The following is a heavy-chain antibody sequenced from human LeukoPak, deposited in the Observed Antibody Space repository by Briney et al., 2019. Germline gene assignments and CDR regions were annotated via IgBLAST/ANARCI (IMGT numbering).Heavy chain of an antibody. Sequence: ASVKVSCKASGYTFTSYYMHWVRQTPGQGLEWMGIINPSGGSTSYAQKFQGRVTMTRDTSTSTVYMELSSLRSEDTAVYYCARESVYGRSRTKASITAPWWHFDYWGQGTLVTVSS. CDR3: ARESVYGRSRTKASITAPWWHFDY. D-gene: IGHD6-13*01. CDR2: INPSGGST. V-gene: IGHV1-46*01. CDR1: GYTFTSYY. J-gene: IGHJ4*02.